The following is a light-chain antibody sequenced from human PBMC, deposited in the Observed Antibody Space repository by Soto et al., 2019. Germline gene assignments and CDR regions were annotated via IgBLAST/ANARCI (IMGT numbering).Light chain of an antibody. V-gene: IGLV1-40*01. J-gene: IGLJ7*02. CDR1: SSNIGAGYD. CDR2: GNN. Sequence: QSVLTQPPSVSGAPGQRVTISCSGTSSNIGAGYDVHWYHQVPGTAPKLLIYGNNNRPSGVPDRFSGSRSGTSASLAITGPRVEDGRVYYSHSFTPTLGVAVFGGGTKLPAL. CDR3: HSFTPTLGVAV.